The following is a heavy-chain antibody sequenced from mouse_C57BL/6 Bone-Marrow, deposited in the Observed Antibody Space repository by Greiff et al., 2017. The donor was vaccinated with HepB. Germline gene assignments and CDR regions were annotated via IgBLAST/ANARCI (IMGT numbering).Heavy chain of an antibody. D-gene: IGHD3-2*02. CDR3: TRGGQLTPEFAY. Sequence: QVQLKESGAELVRPGASVKMSCKASGYTFTSYNMHWVKQTPRQGLEWIGAIYPGNGDTSYNQKFKGKATLTVDKSSSTAYMELRSLTSEDSAVYYCTRGGQLTPEFAYWGQGTLVTVSA. J-gene: IGHJ3*01. CDR1: GYTFTSYN. CDR2: IYPGNGDT. V-gene: IGHV1-12*01.